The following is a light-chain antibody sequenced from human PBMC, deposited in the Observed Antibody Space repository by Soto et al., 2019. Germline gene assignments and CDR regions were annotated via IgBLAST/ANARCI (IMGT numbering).Light chain of an antibody. CDR3: SSYTSVSTLV. V-gene: IGLV2-14*03. Sequence: QSVLTQPASVSGSPGQPITFSCTGTSSVVGGYNFVSWYQHHPGKAPKLMIYDVNNRPSGVSNRFSGSKSGNTASLTISGLQAEDEADYYCSSYTSVSTLVFGTGTKVTVL. CDR2: DVN. CDR1: SSVVGGYNF. J-gene: IGLJ1*01.